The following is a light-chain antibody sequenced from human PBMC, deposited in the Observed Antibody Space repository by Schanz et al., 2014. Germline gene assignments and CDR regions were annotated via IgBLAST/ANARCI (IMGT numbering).Light chain of an antibody. V-gene: IGLV2-8*01. CDR3: AAWDDSLSVV. CDR2: EVT. Sequence: QSALTQPASVSGSPGQSITISCTGTSSDVGGYNYVSWYQQHPGEAPKLMIYEVTKRPSGVPDRFSGSKSGNTASLTVSGLQAEDEADYYCAAWDDSLSVVFGGGTKVTVL. J-gene: IGLJ3*02. CDR1: SSDVGGYNY.